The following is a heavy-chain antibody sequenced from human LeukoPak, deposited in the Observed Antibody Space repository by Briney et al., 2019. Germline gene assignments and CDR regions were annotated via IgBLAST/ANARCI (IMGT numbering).Heavy chain of an antibody. D-gene: IGHD3-3*01. J-gene: IGHJ5*02. CDR1: GDSIRSYY. CDR2: IYYSGST. CDR3: ARDWSTGYWFDR. V-gene: IGHV4-59*01. Sequence: SETLSLTCTVSGDSIRSYYWSWIRLSPGNRLEWIGHIYYSGSTNYNPSLRGRVSISRDLSTNQVSLKLGSVTAADTAIYHCARDWSTGYWFDRWGPGTLVTVSS.